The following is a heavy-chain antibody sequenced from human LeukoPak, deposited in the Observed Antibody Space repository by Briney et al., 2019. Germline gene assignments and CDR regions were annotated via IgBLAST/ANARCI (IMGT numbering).Heavy chain of an antibody. D-gene: IGHD2-8*01. Sequence: SVKVSCKASGGTFSSYAISWVRQAPGQGLEWMGGIIPIFGTANYAQKFQGRVTITADESTSTAYMELSSLRSEDTAVYYCARGEGSPTGYCTNGVCHYYYYGMDVWGQGATVTVSS. CDR2: IIPIFGTA. CDR3: ARGEGSPTGYCTNGVCHYYYYGMDV. J-gene: IGHJ6*02. V-gene: IGHV1-69*01. CDR1: GGTFSSYA.